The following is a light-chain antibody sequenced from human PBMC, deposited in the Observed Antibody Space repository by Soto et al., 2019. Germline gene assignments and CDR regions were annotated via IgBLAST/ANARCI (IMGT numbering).Light chain of an antibody. J-gene: IGKJ1*01. V-gene: IGKV1-39*01. CDR1: QNIGNY. CDR3: QQSYRNPRT. Sequence: DIQLTQSPSSLSASVQDRVTITRRTSQNIGNYLNWYQQKPGKAPNLLIYKASTLQSGVTSRFSGGGSGTDFTLTISSLQPEDYATYYCQQSYRNPRTFGQGTKVDIK. CDR2: KAS.